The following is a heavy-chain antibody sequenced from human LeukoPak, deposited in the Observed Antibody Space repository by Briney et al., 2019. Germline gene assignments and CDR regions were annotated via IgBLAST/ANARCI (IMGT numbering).Heavy chain of an antibody. D-gene: IGHD3-22*01. V-gene: IGHV7-4-1*02. J-gene: IGHJ4*02. Sequence: ASVKVSCKASGYTFTTYPINWVRQAPGQGLEWMGWIDTNTGSPTYAQGLTGRFVFSLDTSVSTAFLQINSLKAKDTALYYCVRGIDTTGYFNYWGRGTLVTVSS. CDR2: IDTNTGSP. CDR1: GYTFTTYP. CDR3: VRGIDTTGYFNY.